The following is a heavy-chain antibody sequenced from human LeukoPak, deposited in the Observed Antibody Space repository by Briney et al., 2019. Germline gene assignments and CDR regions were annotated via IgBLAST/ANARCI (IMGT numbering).Heavy chain of an antibody. CDR2: VSGRGGST. J-gene: IGHJ4*02. CDR3: ARERLFGELYLDY. D-gene: IGHD3-10*01. Sequence: GGSLRLSCAASGFTFSDYAMNWVRQAPGKGLGWVSVVSGRGGSTYYAEPVKGRFTISRDNAKNSLYLQMNSLRAEDTAVYYCARERLFGELYLDYWGQGTLVTVSS. V-gene: IGHV3-23*01. CDR1: GFTFSDYA.